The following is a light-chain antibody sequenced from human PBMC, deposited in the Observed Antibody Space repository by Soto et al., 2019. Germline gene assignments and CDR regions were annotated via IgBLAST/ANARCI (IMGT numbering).Light chain of an antibody. CDR1: SSDIGSYNR. CDR3: NSFTTSSTYV. Sequence: QSVLTQPASVSGSPGQSITISCTGSSSDIGSYNRVSWYQQPPGTAPKLIIYEVNNRPSGVPDRFSGSKSGDTASLTISGLQAEDEADYYRNSFTTSSTYVFGTGTKVIVL. CDR2: EVN. J-gene: IGLJ1*01. V-gene: IGLV2-18*02.